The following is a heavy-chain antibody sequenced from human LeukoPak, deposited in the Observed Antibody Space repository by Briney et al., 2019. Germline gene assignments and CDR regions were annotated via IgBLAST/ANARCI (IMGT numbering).Heavy chain of an antibody. CDR3: ATEGSAAYSYYYGMDV. CDR1: GYTLTELS. Sequence: ASVKVSCKVSGYTLTELSMHWVRQAPGKGLEWMGGFDPEDGETIYAQKFQGRVAMTEDTSTDTAYMELGSLRSEDTAVYYCATEGSAAYSYYYGMDVWGQGTTVTVSS. CDR2: FDPEDGET. J-gene: IGHJ6*02. D-gene: IGHD3-16*01. V-gene: IGHV1-24*01.